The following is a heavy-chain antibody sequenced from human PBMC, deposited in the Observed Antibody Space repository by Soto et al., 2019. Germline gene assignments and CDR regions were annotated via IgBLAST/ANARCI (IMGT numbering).Heavy chain of an antibody. Sequence: ASVKVSCKASGYTFTDYYIHWVRQAPGQGLEWMGWINPNSGGTNYAQKFQGWVTMTRDTSMSTAYMDLTRLTSDDTAVYYCARGVLQRFGDPNWFDTWGQGTLVTVSS. D-gene: IGHD3-10*01. CDR2: INPNSGGT. V-gene: IGHV1-2*04. J-gene: IGHJ5*02. CDR1: GYTFTDYY. CDR3: ARGVLQRFGDPNWFDT.